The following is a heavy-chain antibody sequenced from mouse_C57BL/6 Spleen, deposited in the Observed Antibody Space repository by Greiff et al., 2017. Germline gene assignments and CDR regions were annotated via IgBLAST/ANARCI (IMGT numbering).Heavy chain of an antibody. V-gene: IGHV3-6*01. D-gene: IGHD4-1*02. CDR3: ARDRATGFDY. CDR1: GYSITSGYY. CDR2: ISYDGSN. Sequence: DVQLQESGPGLVKPSQSLSLTCSVTGYSITSGYYWNWIRQFPGNKLEWMGYISYDGSNNYNPSLKNRISLTRDTSKNQFFLKLNSVTTEDTATYYCARDRATGFDYWGQGTTLTVSS. J-gene: IGHJ2*01.